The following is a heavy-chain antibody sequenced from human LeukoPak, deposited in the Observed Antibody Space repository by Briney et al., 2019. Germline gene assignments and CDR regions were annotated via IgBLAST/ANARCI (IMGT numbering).Heavy chain of an antibody. V-gene: IGHV3-74*01. CDR3: VCLGLLPSYGMDV. J-gene: IGHJ6*02. CDR2: ISSDGSDT. CDR1: GFTFSRYW. Sequence: QHWGSLRLSCAASGFTFSRYWMHWVRQAPGKGLVWVSRISSDGSDTRYADSVKGRFTISRDNAKNTLYLQMNSLRAEDSAVYYCVCLGLLPSYGMDVWGQGTTVTVSS. D-gene: IGHD2/OR15-2a*01.